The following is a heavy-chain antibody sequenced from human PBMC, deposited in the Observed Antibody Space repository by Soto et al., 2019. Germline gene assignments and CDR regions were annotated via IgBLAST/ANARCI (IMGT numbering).Heavy chain of an antibody. CDR2: IYHSGSS. V-gene: IGHV4-30-2*01. Sequence: SETLSLTCAVSGGSLSSGGYSWSWLRQPRGKALLWIGYIYHSGSSCYNPSLKSRVTISVDRSKNQFSLKLRSVTAADTAKYYCAREVAAARTPPGYFRGWFHSSGQVPMVTFYS. D-gene: IGHD6-13*01. CDR1: GGSLSSGGYS. J-gene: IGHJ5*01. CDR3: AREVAAARTPPGYFRGWFHS.